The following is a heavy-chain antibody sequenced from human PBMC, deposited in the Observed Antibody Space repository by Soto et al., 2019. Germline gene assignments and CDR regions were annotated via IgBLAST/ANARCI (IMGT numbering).Heavy chain of an antibody. CDR2: ISSSSSTI. CDR3: ARGTGSYYYYGMDV. Sequence: PGGSLRLSCAASGFTFSSYSMNWVRQAPGKGLEWVSYISSSSSTIYYADSVKGRFTISRDNAKNSLYLQMNSLRDEDTAVYYCARGTGSYYYYGMDVWGQGTTVTVSS. CDR1: GFTFSSYS. V-gene: IGHV3-48*02. J-gene: IGHJ6*02. D-gene: IGHD1-1*01.